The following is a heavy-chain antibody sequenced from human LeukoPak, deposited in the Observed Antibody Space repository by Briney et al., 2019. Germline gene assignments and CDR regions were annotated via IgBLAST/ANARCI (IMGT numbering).Heavy chain of an antibody. CDR2: INAGNGNT. V-gene: IGHV1-3*03. D-gene: IGHD6-19*01. CDR1: GYTFTRYA. Sequence: ASVKVSCKAPGYTFTRYAMHWVRQAPGQRLEWMGWINAGNGNTKYSQEFQGRVTITRDTSASTAYMELSSLRSEDMAVYYCARGLLGSSGSGFGYWGQGTLVTVSS. CDR3: ARGLLGSSGSGFGY. J-gene: IGHJ4*02.